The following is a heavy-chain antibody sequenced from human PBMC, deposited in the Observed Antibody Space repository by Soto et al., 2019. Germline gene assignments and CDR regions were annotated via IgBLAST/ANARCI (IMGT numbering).Heavy chain of an antibody. CDR3: ASPKIAFYNWFDP. Sequence: SETLSLTCTVSGCSISSSSYYWVLIRQPPGKGLEWIGSIYYSGSTYYNPSPKSRVTISVDTSKNQFSLKLSSVTAADTAVYYCASPKIAFYNWFDPWGQGALVTVS. CDR2: IYYSGST. D-gene: IGHD3-3*02. V-gene: IGHV4-39*01. J-gene: IGHJ5*02. CDR1: GCSISSSSYY.